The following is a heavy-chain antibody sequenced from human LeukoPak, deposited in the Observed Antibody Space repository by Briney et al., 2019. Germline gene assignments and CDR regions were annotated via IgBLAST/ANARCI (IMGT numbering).Heavy chain of an antibody. V-gene: IGHV4-34*01. CDR1: GGSFSGYY. CDR3: ARKRGYSGYDTKNWFDP. Sequence: PSETLSLTCAVYGGSFSGYYWNWIRQPPGKGLEWIGEINHSGSTNYNPSLKSRVTISVDTSKNQFSLKLSSVTAADTAVYYCARKRGYSGYDTKNWFDPWGQGTLVTVSS. D-gene: IGHD5-12*01. CDR2: INHSGST. J-gene: IGHJ5*02.